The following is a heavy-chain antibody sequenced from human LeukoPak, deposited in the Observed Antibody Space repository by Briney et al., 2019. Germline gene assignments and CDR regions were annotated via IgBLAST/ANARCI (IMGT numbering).Heavy chain of an antibody. V-gene: IGHV3-23*01. J-gene: IGHJ4*02. CDR2: ISESGGNT. Sequence: GGSLRLSCVASGFTFSGYAMSWVRQAPGKGLEWVSAISESGGNTYYADSVKGRFTISRDNSKNTLYLQMNSLRAEDAAVYYCAKGLLYGGNFGVFDYWGQGALVTVSS. CDR3: AKGLLYGGNFGVFDY. D-gene: IGHD4-23*01. CDR1: GFTFSGYA.